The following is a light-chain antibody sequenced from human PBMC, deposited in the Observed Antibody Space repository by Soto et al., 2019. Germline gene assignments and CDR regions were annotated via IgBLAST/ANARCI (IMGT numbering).Light chain of an antibody. Sequence: QSVLTQTPSVSGTPGQRVNISCSGSSSNIGRNYVYWYHQFPGMAPKLLIYRDNERPSGVSDRFSDSKSGTSASLAISGLRSGDEADYHCATWDDSLGGPVFGGGTKLTVL. J-gene: IGLJ2*01. CDR3: ATWDDSLGGPV. V-gene: IGLV1-47*01. CDR1: SSNIGRNY. CDR2: RDN.